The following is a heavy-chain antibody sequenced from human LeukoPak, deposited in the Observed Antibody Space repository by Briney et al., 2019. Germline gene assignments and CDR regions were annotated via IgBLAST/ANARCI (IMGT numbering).Heavy chain of an antibody. V-gene: IGHV3-53*05. J-gene: IGHJ4*02. D-gene: IGHD3-22*01. CDR3: AKDLKDYYDSSGSSGGFDY. CDR2: IYSGGST. CDR1: GFTVSSNY. Sequence: PGGSLRLSCAASGFTVSSNYMSWVRQAPGKGLEWVSVIYSGGSTYYADSVKGRFTISRDNSKNTLYLQMNSLRAEDTAVYYCAKDLKDYYDSSGSSGGFDYWGQGTLVTVSS.